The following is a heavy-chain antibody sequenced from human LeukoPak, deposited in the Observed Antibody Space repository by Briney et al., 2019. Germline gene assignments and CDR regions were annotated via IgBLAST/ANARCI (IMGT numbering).Heavy chain of an antibody. Sequence: MPSETLSLTCTVSGGSISTSSYYWGWVRQPPGKGLEWIGNIFYSGSTYYSPSLKSRVTISVDTSKNQFSLRLSSVTAADTAVYYCARHVSVAVTNFFDYWGQGTLVTVSS. D-gene: IGHD6-19*01. CDR2: IFYSGST. CDR1: GGSISTSSYY. V-gene: IGHV4-39*01. J-gene: IGHJ4*02. CDR3: ARHVSVAVTNFFDY.